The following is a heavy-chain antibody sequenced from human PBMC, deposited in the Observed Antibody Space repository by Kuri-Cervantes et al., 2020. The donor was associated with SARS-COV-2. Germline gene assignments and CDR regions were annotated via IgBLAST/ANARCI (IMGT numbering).Heavy chain of an antibody. J-gene: IGHJ4*02. CDR1: GFTFSSYA. CDR3: ARVSRSGYLDY. D-gene: IGHD3-3*01. CDR2: ISYDGSNK. Sequence: GGSLRLSCAASGFTFSSYAMHWVRQAPGKGLEWVAVISYDGSNKYYADSVKGRFTMSRDNSKNTLYLQMGSLRAEDMAVYYCARVSRSGYLDYWGQGTLVTVSS. V-gene: IGHV3-30*14.